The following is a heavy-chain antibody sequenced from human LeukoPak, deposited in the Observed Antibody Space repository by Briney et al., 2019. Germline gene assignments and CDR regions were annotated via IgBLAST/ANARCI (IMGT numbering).Heavy chain of an antibody. D-gene: IGHD6-19*01. CDR1: GGSISSYY. V-gene: IGHV4-59*01. CDR2: FDNSGST. CDR3: ARGKYSSGWYLDY. J-gene: IGHJ4*02. Sequence: SETLSLTCTVSGGSISSYYWSWIRQPPGKGLEWIGYFDNSGSTNYNPSLKNRVTISEDTSKNQFALKLSSVTAADTAVYYCARGKYSSGWYLDYWGQGTLVTVSS.